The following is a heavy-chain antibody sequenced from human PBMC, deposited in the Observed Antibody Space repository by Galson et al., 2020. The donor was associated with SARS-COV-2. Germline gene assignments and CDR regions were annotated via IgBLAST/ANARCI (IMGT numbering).Heavy chain of an antibody. D-gene: IGHD3-10*01. CDR3: ARGEGLITLGQGVIIGVDS. V-gene: IGHV4-31*03. J-gene: IGHJ4*02. CDR2: ISSHNAST. CDR1: GDSVSSGLYY. Sequence: ASETLSLTCTASGDSVSSGLYYWSWVRQRPGKGLEWIGYISSHNASTEYNPARNSRVSLSVDTAKNQFPLKLHSVTAADTAVDYCARGEGLITLGQGVIIGVDSWGQEALVFVSS.